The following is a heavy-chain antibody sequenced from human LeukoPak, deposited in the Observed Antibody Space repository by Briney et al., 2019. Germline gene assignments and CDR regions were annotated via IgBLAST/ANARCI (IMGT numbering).Heavy chain of an antibody. D-gene: IGHD1-1*01. CDR3: AKFGLEPSYYYYGMGV. J-gene: IGHJ6*02. CDR2: ISGSGGST. Sequence: PGGSLRLSCAASGFTFSSYAMSWVRQAPGKGLEWVSAISGSGGSTYYADSVKGRFTISRDNSKNTLYLQMNSLRAEDTAVYYCAKFGLEPSYYYYGMGVWGQGTTVTVSS. CDR1: GFTFSSYA. V-gene: IGHV3-23*01.